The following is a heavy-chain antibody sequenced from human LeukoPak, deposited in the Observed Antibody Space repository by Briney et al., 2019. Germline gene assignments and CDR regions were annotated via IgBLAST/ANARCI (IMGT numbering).Heavy chain of an antibody. Sequence: PGGSLRLSCAASGFTVSSNYMSWVRQAPGKGLEWIGEINHSGSTNYNPSLKSRVTISVDTSKNQFSLKLSSVTAADTAVYYCASAYCTNGVCYKRALDYWGQGTLVTVSS. CDR1: GFTVSSNY. D-gene: IGHD2-8*01. J-gene: IGHJ4*02. V-gene: IGHV4-34*01. CDR3: ASAYCTNGVCYKRALDY. CDR2: INHSGST.